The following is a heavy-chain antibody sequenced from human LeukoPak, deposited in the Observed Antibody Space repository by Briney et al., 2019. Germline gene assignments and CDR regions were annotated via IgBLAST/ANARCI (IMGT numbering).Heavy chain of an antibody. Sequence: SVKVSCKASGGTFSSYAISWVRQAPGQGLEWMGGIIPIFGTANNAQKFQGRVTITADKSTSTAYMELSSLRSEDTAVYYCASSLVGSADDYWGQGTLVTVSS. J-gene: IGHJ4*02. CDR3: ASSLVGSADDY. CDR1: GGTFSSYA. D-gene: IGHD6-25*01. CDR2: IIPIFGTA. V-gene: IGHV1-69*06.